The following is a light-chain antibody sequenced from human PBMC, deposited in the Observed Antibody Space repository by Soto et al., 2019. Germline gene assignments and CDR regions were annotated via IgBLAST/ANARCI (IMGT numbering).Light chain of an antibody. V-gene: IGKV3-15*01. J-gene: IGKJ1*01. CDR3: NQYENWPNT. CDR1: QSISRN. CDR2: GAS. Sequence: EIVMTQSPPTLSASPGERATASCRHSQSISRNLAWFQQKPGQAPRLLIFGASTRAAGIPPRFSGSGSGTEFTLTISGLQSEDFAVYFCNQYENWPNTFGQGTKVDIK.